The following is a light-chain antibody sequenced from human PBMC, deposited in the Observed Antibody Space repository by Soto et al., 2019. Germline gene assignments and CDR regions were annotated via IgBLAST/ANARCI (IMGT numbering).Light chain of an antibody. Sequence: QSVLTQPAYVSGPRGQSITISCTGTSRDVGGYIYVSWYQQHPGKTPKLMIDAVTDWPSAVSSPFSGSKSGNTASLTISGLQAEDEADYDCSSYTSSSTLFGTGTKVTVL. CDR3: SSYTSSSTL. CDR2: AVT. CDR1: SRDVGGYIY. V-gene: IGLV2-14*01. J-gene: IGLJ1*01.